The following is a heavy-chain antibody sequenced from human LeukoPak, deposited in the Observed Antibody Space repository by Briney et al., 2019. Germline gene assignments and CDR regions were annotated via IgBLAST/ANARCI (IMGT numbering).Heavy chain of an antibody. D-gene: IGHD2/OR15-2a*01. CDR1: GFTVSSNY. V-gene: IGHV3-66*01. CDR3: ARGGGTTQFDY. Sequence: GGSLRLSCAASGFTVSSNYMSWVRQAPGKGLEWVSVIYSGGSTYYADSVRGRFTISRDSSKNSLYLQMNSLRAEDTAVYYCARGGGTTQFDYWGQVTLVTVSS. CDR2: IYSGGST. J-gene: IGHJ4*02.